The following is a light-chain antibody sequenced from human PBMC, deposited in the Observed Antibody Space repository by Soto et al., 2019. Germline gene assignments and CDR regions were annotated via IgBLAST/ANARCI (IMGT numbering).Light chain of an antibody. CDR2: NVS. J-gene: IGKJ2*01. Sequence: DIQMTQSPSSLSASVGDRVTITCQASQDISLWLNWYQHKPGKAPNLLIYNVSTLEVGVPSRFSGSGSGTKFTLTIITLQPDDVATYYCQQYDSRPKTFGQGTKVET. CDR1: QDISLW. V-gene: IGKV1-33*01. CDR3: QQYDSRPKT.